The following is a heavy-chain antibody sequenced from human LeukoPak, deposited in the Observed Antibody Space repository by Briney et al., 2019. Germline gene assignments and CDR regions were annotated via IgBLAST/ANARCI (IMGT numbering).Heavy chain of an antibody. CDR3: ARTLATPWFDP. CDR2: INHSGST. D-gene: IGHD2-15*01. V-gene: IGHV4-34*01. Sequence: NPSETLSLTCAVYGGSFSGYYWSWIRQPPGKGLEWIGEINHSGSTNYNPSLKSRVTISVDTSKNQFSLKLSSVTAADTAVYYCARTLATPWFDPWGQGTLVTVSS. CDR1: GGSFSGYY. J-gene: IGHJ5*02.